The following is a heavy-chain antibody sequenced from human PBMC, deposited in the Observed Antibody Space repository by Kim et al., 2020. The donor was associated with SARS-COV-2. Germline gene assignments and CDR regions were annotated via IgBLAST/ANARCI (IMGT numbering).Heavy chain of an antibody. Sequence: GGSLRLSCAASGFTFSSYAMHWVRQAPGKGLEWVAVISYDGSNKYYADSVKGRFTISRDNSKNTLYLQMNSLRAEDTAVYYCARDTDRGAFDIWGQGTMV. V-gene: IGHV3-30*04. D-gene: IGHD3-16*01. CDR1: GFTFSSYA. CDR2: ISYDGSNK. J-gene: IGHJ3*02. CDR3: ARDTDRGAFDI.